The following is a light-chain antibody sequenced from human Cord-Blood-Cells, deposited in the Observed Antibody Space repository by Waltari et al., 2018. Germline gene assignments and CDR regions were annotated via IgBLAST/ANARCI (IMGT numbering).Light chain of an antibody. Sequence: DILMTQPPDSLAVSLGERATINCKASPSVLYSSNNKNYLAWYQQKPGQPPKLLIYWASTRESGVPDRFSGSGSGTDFTLTISSLQAEDVAVYYCQQYYSTPLTFGGGTKVEIK. CDR3: QQYYSTPLT. J-gene: IGKJ4*01. CDR2: WAS. V-gene: IGKV4-1*01. CDR1: PSVLYSSNNKNY.